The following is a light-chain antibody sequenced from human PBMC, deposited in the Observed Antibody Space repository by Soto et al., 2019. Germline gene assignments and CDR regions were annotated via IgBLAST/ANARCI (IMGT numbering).Light chain of an antibody. CDR3: KHYRTS. V-gene: IGKV3-20*01. J-gene: IGKJ4*01. Sequence: EIVLTQSPGTLSLSPGERATLSCRASQSVSSSYLAWYQQKPGQAPRQLIYGASSRATGIPDRFSGSGSGTDFTLTITRLEPEDFAVYYCKHYRTSFGGGTRVAIK. CDR2: GAS. CDR1: QSVSSSY.